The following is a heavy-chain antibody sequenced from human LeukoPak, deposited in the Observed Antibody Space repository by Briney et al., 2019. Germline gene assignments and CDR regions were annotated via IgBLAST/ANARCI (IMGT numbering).Heavy chain of an antibody. V-gene: IGHV4-39*01. CDR2: IYYSGVT. J-gene: IGHJ5*02. CDR3: VGRKSTTPNWFDP. Sequence: SETLSLNCTVSGGSINSADFYRGWIRQSPGKGLEWIGAIYYSGVTFYNPSLKSRVTISVDTSKNQFSLKLTSVTAADTSIYYCVGRKSTTPNWFDPWGQGLLVTVAS. D-gene: IGHD1-1*01. CDR1: GGSINSADFY.